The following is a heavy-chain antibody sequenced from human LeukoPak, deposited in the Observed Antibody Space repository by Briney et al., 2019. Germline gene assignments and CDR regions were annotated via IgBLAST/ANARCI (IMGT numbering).Heavy chain of an antibody. CDR2: ISAYNGNT. Sequence: ASVKVSCKASGYTFTSYGISWVRQAPGQGLEWMGWISAYNGNTNYAQKLQGRVTMTTDTSTSTAYTELRSLRSDDTAVYYCARDWWDYYDSSGYYSDAFDIWDQGTMVTVSP. V-gene: IGHV1-18*01. J-gene: IGHJ3*02. D-gene: IGHD3-22*01. CDR3: ARDWWDYYDSSGYYSDAFDI. CDR1: GYTFTSYG.